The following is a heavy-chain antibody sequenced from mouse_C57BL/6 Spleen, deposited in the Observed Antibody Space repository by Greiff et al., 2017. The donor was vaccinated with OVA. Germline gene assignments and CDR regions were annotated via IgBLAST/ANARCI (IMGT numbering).Heavy chain of an antibody. J-gene: IGHJ2*01. CDR1: GYTFTSYT. CDR2: INPSRGYT. CDR3: AREGAYYSNPYFDD. V-gene: IGHV1-4*01. D-gene: IGHD2-5*01. Sequence: QVQLQQSGAELARPGASVKMSCKASGYTFTSYTMHWVKQRPGQGLEWIGYINPSRGYTKYNQKFKDKATLTADKSSSTAYMQLSSLTSEDSAVYYGAREGAYYSNPYFDDGGQGTTLTGSS.